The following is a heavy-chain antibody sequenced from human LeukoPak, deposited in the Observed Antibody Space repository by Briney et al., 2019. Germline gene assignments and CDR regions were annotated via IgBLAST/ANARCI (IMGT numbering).Heavy chain of an antibody. CDR3: ARMGGKYSSSWYRPYYYYLDV. CDR2: INHSGST. D-gene: IGHD6-13*01. J-gene: IGHJ6*03. V-gene: IGHV4-34*01. Sequence: PSETLSLTCAVYGESFSGYYWSWLRQPPGKGLEWIGEINHSGSTNYNPSLKSRVTISVDTSKNQFSLKLSSVTAADTAVYYCARMGGKYSSSWYRPYYYYLDVWGKGTTVTVSS. CDR1: GESFSGYY.